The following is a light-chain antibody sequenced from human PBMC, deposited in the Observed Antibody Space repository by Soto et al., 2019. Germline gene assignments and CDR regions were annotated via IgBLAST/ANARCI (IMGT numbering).Light chain of an antibody. Sequence: NFMLTQPHSVSDSPGKTVTISGPRSSGSIASNYVQWYQQRPGSAPTTVIYEDKQRPSGVPDRFSGSTDGSSNSASLTISGLQTEDEGDYYCQSYDSSTVVFGGGTKLTVL. J-gene: IGLJ2*01. CDR1: SGSIASNY. V-gene: IGLV6-57*04. CDR3: QSYDSSTVV. CDR2: EDK.